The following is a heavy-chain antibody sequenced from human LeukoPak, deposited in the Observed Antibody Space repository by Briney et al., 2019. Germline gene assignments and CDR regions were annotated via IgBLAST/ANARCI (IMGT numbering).Heavy chain of an antibody. Sequence: ASVKVSCKVSGYTLTELSMHWVRQAPGQGLEWMGWINTNTGNPTYAQGFTGRFVFSLDTSVSTAYLQISSLKAEDTAVYYCSLETDDAFDIWGQGTMVTVSS. CDR1: GYTLTELS. CDR2: INTNTGNP. V-gene: IGHV7-4-1*02. CDR3: SLETDDAFDI. J-gene: IGHJ3*02.